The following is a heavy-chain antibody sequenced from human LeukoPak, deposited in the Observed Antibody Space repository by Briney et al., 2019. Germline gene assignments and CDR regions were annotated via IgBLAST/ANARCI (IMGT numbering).Heavy chain of an antibody. J-gene: IGHJ4*02. D-gene: IGHD3-10*01. CDR2: IYYSGST. V-gene: IGHV4-39*07. CDR1: GGSISSSSYY. Sequence: SETLSLTCTVSGGSISSSSYYWGWIRQPPGKGLEWIGSIYYSGSTYYNPSLKSRVTISVDRSKNQFSLKLSSVTAADTAVYYCARSTPLWFGESTFDYWGQGTLVTVSS. CDR3: ARSTPLWFGESTFDY.